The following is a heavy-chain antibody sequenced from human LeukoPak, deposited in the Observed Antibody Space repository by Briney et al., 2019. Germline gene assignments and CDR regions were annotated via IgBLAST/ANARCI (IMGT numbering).Heavy chain of an antibody. J-gene: IGHJ4*02. CDR1: GGSISSGGYY. CDR3: ARVGRGYSYGYPDY. D-gene: IGHD5-18*01. CDR2: IYYSGST. V-gene: IGHV4-31*03. Sequence: PSQTLSLTCTVSGGSISSGGYYWSWIRQHPGKGLEWIGYIYYSGSTYYNPSLKSRVTISVDTSKNQFSLKLSSVTAADTAVYYCARVGRGYSYGYPDYWGQGTLVTVSS.